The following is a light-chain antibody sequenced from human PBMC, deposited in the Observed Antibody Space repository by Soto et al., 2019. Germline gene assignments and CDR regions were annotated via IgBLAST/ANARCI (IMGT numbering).Light chain of an antibody. J-gene: IGKJ2*01. V-gene: IGKV3-20*01. CDR2: GAS. CDR3: KQYGSSPPYT. CDR1: QSVSSSY. Sequence: EIVLTQSPGILSLSPGERATLSCRASQSVSSSYLAWYQQKPGQAPRLLIYGASNRATGIPDRFSASGTKTNIPLTISRLEPEDFTVYYCKQYGSSPPYTFGQGTKLEIK.